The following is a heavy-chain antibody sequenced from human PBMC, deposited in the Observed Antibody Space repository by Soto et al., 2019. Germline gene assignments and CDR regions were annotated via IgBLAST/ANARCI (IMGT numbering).Heavy chain of an antibody. J-gene: IGHJ4*02. CDR1: GDSISGSPYF. V-gene: IGHV4-39*01. CDR2: IFYDGYT. CDR3: ARLQAAVPHY. Sequence: QVQLQESGPGLVMPSETLSLTCTVSGDSISGSPYFWGWIRQPPGKRLEWIGSIFYDGYTLYTPSLKSRVPISVYTSKNQFTLKLTSVAAADTAIYFCARLQAAVPHYWGQGILVTVSS. D-gene: IGHD6-13*01.